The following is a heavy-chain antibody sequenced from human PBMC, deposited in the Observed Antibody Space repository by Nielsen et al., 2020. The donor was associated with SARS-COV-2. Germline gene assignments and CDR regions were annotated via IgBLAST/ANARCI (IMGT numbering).Heavy chain of an antibody. CDR3: AKGTGN. D-gene: IGHD3-10*01. CDR1: GFTFSNFA. V-gene: IGHV3-23*01. J-gene: IGHJ4*02. CDR2: IGVSGGGT. Sequence: GESLKISCAASGFTFSNFAMNWVRQAPGKGLEWVSTIGVSGGGTYYADSVKGRFTISRDNSKNTLYLQMDSLRVDDTAVYYCAKGTGNWGQGIQVTVSS.